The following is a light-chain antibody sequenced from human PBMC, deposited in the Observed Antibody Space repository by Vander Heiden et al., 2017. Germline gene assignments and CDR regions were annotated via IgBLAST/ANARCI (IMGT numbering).Light chain of an antibody. CDR1: RDIRTY. J-gene: IGKJ4*01. CDR2: GAS. Sequence: DIQLSQSPPSLSASVGDRVTITCRSSRDIRTYLNWYHQKRGESPKLLIYGASTVHSGVPSRLSGSGSATHFTLTINGLQVDDVGTYFCQKGYNMFSFGAGTQV. CDR3: QKGYNMFS. V-gene: IGKV1-39*01.